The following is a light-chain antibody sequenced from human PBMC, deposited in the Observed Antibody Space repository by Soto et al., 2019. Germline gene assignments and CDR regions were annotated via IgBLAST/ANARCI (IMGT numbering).Light chain of an antibody. CDR3: QQANSFPIT. CDR1: DSISPW. Sequence: SPSTMAASEGDSVTLSCRASDSISPWVAWYQQKPGKAPKVLIYDASSLESGVPSRFSGSGSGTEFTLTISSLQPEDFATYYCQQANSFPITFGQGTRLEIK. CDR2: DAS. V-gene: IGKV1-5*01. J-gene: IGKJ5*01.